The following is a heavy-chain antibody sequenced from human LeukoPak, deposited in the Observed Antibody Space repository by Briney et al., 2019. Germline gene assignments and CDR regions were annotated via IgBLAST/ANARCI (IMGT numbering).Heavy chain of an antibody. CDR3: ARGYCSGGSCYPQFDP. CDR1: GVSISSGDYS. Sequence: PSQTLSLTCAVSGVSISSGDYSWSWLRQPPGKGLEWIGYIYHSGSTYYNPPLKSRVTISVDRSKNQFSLKLSSVTAADTAVYYCARGYCSGGSCYPQFDPWGQGTLVTVSS. CDR2: IYHSGST. D-gene: IGHD2-15*01. V-gene: IGHV4-30-2*01. J-gene: IGHJ5*02.